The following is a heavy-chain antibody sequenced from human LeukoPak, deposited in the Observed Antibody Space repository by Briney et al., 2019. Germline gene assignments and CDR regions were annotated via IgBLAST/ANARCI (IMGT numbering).Heavy chain of an antibody. CDR1: GYTFSSYE. J-gene: IGHJ4*02. CDR3: ERDRNYGY. V-gene: IGHV3-48*03. D-gene: IGHD1-7*01. CDR2: IAPSGSAM. Sequence: GGSLRLSCAASGYTFSSYEMNWVRQAPGKGLEWLSFIAPSGSAMYYADSVTGRFTISRDNAKNSLYVQMNSLRAEDTAVYYCERDRNYGYWGQGPLVTVSS.